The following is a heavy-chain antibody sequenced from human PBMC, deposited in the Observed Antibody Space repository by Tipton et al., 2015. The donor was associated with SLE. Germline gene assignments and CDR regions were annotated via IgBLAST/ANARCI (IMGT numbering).Heavy chain of an antibody. CDR1: GDSIGSSIYY. D-gene: IGHD1-1*01. V-gene: IGHV4-39*07. Sequence: TLSLTCTVSGDSIGSSIYYWGWIRQPPGKGLEWIGSVYYTGRMYYNPSLKSRVTISIDTSKNQFSLELRAVTAADTAVYYCAGALASFDYWGQGTLVTVSS. CDR2: VYYTGRM. J-gene: IGHJ4*02. CDR3: AGALASFDY.